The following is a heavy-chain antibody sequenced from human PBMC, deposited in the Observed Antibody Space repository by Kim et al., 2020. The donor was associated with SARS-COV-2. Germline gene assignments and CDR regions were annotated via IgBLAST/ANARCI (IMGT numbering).Heavy chain of an antibody. Sequence: SETLSLTCTVSGGSISSGSYYWSWIRQPAGKGLEWIGRIYTSGSTSYNPSLQSRVSISVDTSENQFSLKLSSVTAADTAVYYCARGHDTYDSSNFSGWFDPWGQGTLVTVSS. J-gene: IGHJ5*02. D-gene: IGHD3-22*01. CDR1: GGSISSGSYY. V-gene: IGHV4-61*02. CDR2: IYTSGST. CDR3: ARGHDTYDSSNFSGWFDP.